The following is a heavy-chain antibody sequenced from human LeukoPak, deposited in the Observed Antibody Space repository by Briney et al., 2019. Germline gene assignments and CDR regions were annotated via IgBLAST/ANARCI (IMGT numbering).Heavy chain of an antibody. D-gene: IGHD2-2*01. Sequence: ASVKVSCKASGYTFTGYYMHWVRQAPGQGLQWMGWINPTSGGTSYAQMFQGRLTMTRDTSISIAYMELSRLRSDDTAVYYCAKDLRYSTSWSSGWFDPWGQGTLVTVSS. V-gene: IGHV1-2*02. J-gene: IGHJ5*02. CDR2: INPTSGGT. CDR1: GYTFTGYY. CDR3: AKDLRYSTSWSSGWFDP.